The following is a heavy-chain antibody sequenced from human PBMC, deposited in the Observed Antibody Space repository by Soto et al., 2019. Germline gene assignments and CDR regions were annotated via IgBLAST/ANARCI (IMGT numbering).Heavy chain of an antibody. CDR2: ISYDGSNK. Sequence: GGSLRLSCAASGFTFSSYAMHWVRQAPGKGLEWVAVISYDGSNKYYADSVKGRFTISRDNSKNTLYLQMNSLRAEDTAVYYCARVKQVGGYQLSSMDVWGQGTTVTVSS. D-gene: IGHD2-2*01. CDR1: GFTFSSYA. J-gene: IGHJ6*02. CDR3: ARVKQVGGYQLSSMDV. V-gene: IGHV3-30-3*01.